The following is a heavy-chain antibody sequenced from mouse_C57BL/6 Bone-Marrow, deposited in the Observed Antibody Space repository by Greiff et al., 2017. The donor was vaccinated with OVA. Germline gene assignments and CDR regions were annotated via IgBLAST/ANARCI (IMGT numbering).Heavy chain of an antibody. CDR1: GYTFTDYN. CDR3: ARETTVVAYYFDY. D-gene: IGHD1-1*01. CDR2: INPNNGGT. Sequence: EVKLMESGPELVKPGASVKMSCKASGYTFTDYNMHWVKQSHGKSLEWIGYINPNNGGTSYNQKFKGKATLTVNKSSSTAYMELRSLTSEDSAVYYCARETTVVAYYFDYWGQGTTLTVSS. V-gene: IGHV1-22*01. J-gene: IGHJ2*01.